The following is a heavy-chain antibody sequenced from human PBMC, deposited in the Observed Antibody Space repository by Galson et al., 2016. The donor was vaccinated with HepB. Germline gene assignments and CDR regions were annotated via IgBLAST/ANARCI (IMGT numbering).Heavy chain of an antibody. CDR3: ASLGCGSYTAYGFDI. D-gene: IGHD1-26*01. CDR2: ISWNSGSI. J-gene: IGHJ3*02. V-gene: IGHV3-9*01. CDR1: GFTFGDYA. Sequence: SLRLSCAASGFTFGDYAMSWFRQAPGKGLEWVSGISWNSGSIGFADSVKGRFTISRDNAKNSLYLQRNSLRTEDTALYYCASLGCGSYTAYGFDIWGQGTMVTVSS.